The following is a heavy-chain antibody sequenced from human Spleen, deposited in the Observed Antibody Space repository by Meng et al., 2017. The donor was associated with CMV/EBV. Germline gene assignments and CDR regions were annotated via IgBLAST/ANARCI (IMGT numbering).Heavy chain of an antibody. CDR2: IKQDGSEK. D-gene: IGHD3-9*01. J-gene: IGHJ3*02. V-gene: IGHV3-7*01. CDR1: GFTFSSYW. Sequence: GESLKISCAASGFTFSSYWMSWVRQAPGKGLEWVANIKQDGSEKYYVDSVKGRFTISRDNAKNSLYLQMNSLRAEDTAVYYCARDLVTPASILRFFDLYDAFDIWGQGTMVTVSS. CDR3: ARDLVTPASILRFFDLYDAFDI.